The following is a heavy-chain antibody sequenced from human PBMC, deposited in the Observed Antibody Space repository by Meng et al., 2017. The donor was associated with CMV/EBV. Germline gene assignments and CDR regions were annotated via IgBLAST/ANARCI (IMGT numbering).Heavy chain of an antibody. CDR2: INHSGST. CDR3: ARGRGFCSSTSCYSRYYYYYGMDV. Sequence: SETLSLTCALYGGSFSGHYWSWIRQPPGKGLEWLGEINHSGSTNYNPSLKSRVTISVDTSKNQFSLKLSSVTAADTAVYYCARGRGFCSSTSCYSRYYYYYGMDVWGQGTTVTVSS. CDR1: GGSFSGHY. D-gene: IGHD2-2*01. V-gene: IGHV4-34*01. J-gene: IGHJ6*02.